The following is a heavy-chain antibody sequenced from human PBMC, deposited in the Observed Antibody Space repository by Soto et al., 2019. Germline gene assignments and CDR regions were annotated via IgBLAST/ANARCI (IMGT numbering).Heavy chain of an antibody. D-gene: IGHD6-6*01. Sequence: PSETRSLTCAVYGVSFSGYYWSWIRQPPWKGLEWIGEINHSGSTNYSPSLKSRVTISVDTSKNQFSLKLSSVTAADTAVYYCARLRSIAAPPRSGNWFGPWGQGTLVTVSS. CDR3: ARLRSIAAPPRSGNWFGP. J-gene: IGHJ5*02. V-gene: IGHV4-34*01. CDR2: INHSGST. CDR1: GVSFSGYY.